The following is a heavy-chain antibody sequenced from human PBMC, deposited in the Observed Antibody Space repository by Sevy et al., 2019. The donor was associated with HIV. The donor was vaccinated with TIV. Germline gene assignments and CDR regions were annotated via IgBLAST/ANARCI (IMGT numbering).Heavy chain of an antibody. CDR3: AGAGVGAKGFDY. D-gene: IGHD1-26*01. CDR1: GIIFKSYV. J-gene: IGHJ4*02. V-gene: IGHV3-23*01. Sequence: GGSLRLSCAASGIIFKSYVMSWVRQAPGKGLEWLSGISASGGSTYYADSVKGRFTISRDNFKSTLHLQMNILRAEDTAVYYCAGAGVGAKGFDYWGQGTLVTVSS. CDR2: ISASGGST.